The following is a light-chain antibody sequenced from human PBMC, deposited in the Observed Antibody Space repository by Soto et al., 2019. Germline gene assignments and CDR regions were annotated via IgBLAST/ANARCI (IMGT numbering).Light chain of an antibody. CDR1: QSISSYY. CDR3: QQYYRLCS. CDR2: GES. Sequence: EIVVTQSPGTLSLSPGERATLSCRTSQSISSYYLAWYQQKPGQAPRLLVYGESSRATGIPDRFSGSGSGTDFTLTISRLEPEEFAVYYCQQYYRLCSFGPGTRVDLK. J-gene: IGKJ3*01. V-gene: IGKV3-20*01.